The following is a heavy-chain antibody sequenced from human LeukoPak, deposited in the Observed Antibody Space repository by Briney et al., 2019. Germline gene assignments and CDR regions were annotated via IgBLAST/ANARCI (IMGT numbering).Heavy chain of an antibody. CDR2: IKHNGGEK. CDR1: GFTFTDYF. V-gene: IGHV3-7*01. J-gene: IGHJ4*02. Sequence: PGGFLRLSCVASGFTFTDYFMSWVRQAPGKGLEWVASIKHNGGEKYYVDSVKGRFTISRDNAKNSLYLEMSSLRVEDTAVYYCARDRGWRTSGYYLYHFDYWGQGTLVTFAS. CDR3: ARDRGWRTSGYYLYHFDY. D-gene: IGHD3-22*01.